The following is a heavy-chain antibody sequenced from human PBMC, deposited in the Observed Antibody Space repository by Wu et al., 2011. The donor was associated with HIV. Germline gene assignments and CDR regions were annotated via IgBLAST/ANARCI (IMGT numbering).Heavy chain of an antibody. Sequence: QVQLVQSGVEVKKPGASVKVSCKASGYSFTTYGISWVRQAPGQGLEWMGWINPNSGGTGYAKEFQGRVTITRSADINTVYMQMSSLRSDDTAVYYCARGSGYSYGLYYYDYWGQGTLVAVSS. V-gene: IGHV1-8*03. CDR2: INPNSGGT. D-gene: IGHD5-18*01. CDR1: GYSFTTYG. J-gene: IGHJ4*02. CDR3: ARGSGYSYGLYYYDY.